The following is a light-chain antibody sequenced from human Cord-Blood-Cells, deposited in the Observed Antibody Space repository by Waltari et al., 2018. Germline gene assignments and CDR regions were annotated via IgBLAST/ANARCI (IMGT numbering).Light chain of an antibody. CDR2: AAS. J-gene: IGKJ4*01. V-gene: IGKV1-39*01. Sequence: DIQMTQSPSSLSASVGDRVTITCRASQSIRRYLNWYQQKPGKAPKLLIYAASSLQSGVPSRFSGSGSGTDFTLTISSLQPEYFATYYCQQSYSTPQLTFGGGTKVDIK. CDR1: QSIRRY. CDR3: QQSYSTPQLT.